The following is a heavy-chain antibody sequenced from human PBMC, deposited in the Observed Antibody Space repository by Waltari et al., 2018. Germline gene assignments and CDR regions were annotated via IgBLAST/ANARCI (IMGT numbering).Heavy chain of an antibody. V-gene: IGHV1-69*12. CDR1: GGTLSSYA. CDR2: IIPIFGTA. D-gene: IGHD6-6*01. J-gene: IGHJ4*02. Sequence: QVQLVQSGAEVKKPGSSVKVSCKASGGTLSSYAISWVRQAPGQELEWMGGIIPIFGTANYAQKFQGRVTITADESTSTAYMELSSLRSEDTAVYYCASGGLEYSTKIGFDYWGQGTLVTVSS. CDR3: ASGGLEYSTKIGFDY.